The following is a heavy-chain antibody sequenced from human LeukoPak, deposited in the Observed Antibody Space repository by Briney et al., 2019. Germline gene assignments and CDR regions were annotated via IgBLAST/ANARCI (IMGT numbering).Heavy chain of an antibody. CDR3: ATGGYYYGSGSFDY. Sequence: PSETLSLTCAVSGGSIGSGGYSWSWIRQPPGKGLEWIGYIYYSGSTYYNPSLKSRVTISVDTSKNQFSLKLSSVTAADTAVYYCATGGYYYGSGSFDYWGQGTLVTVSS. J-gene: IGHJ4*02. CDR2: IYYSGST. V-gene: IGHV4-30-4*07. CDR1: GGSIGSGGYS. D-gene: IGHD3-10*01.